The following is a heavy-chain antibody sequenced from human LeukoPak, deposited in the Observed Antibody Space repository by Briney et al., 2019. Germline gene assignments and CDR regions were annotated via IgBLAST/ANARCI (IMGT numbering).Heavy chain of an antibody. J-gene: IGHJ4*02. CDR1: GFTFSSYA. Sequence: PGGSLRLSCAASGFTFSSYAMSWVRQAPGEGLEWVSAISGSGGSTYYADSVKGRFTISRDNSKNTLYLQMNSLRAEDTAVYYCAKDPNDYYDSWAFDYWGQGALVTVSS. CDR3: AKDPNDYYDSWAFDY. V-gene: IGHV3-23*01. D-gene: IGHD3-22*01. CDR2: ISGSGGST.